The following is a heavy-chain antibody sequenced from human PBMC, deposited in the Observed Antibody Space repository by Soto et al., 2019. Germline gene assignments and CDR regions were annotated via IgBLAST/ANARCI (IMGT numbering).Heavy chain of an antibody. CDR1: GFTFSSYW. D-gene: IGHD3-10*01. Sequence: EVQLVESGGGLVQPGGSLRLSCAASGFTFSSYWMHWVRQAPGKGLVWVSRIKSDGSNINYADSVKGRFTISRDNAKNTMYLQMNILSAEDAAIYYWSRVGFSGSGSSSQWDYWGQGTLVTDSS. J-gene: IGHJ4*02. CDR3: SRVGFSGSGSSSQWDY. V-gene: IGHV3-74*01. CDR2: IKSDGSNI.